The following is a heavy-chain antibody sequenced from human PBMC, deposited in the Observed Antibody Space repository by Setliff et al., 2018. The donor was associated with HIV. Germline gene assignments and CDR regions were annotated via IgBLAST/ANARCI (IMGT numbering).Heavy chain of an antibody. V-gene: IGHV3-9*01. D-gene: IGHD6-13*01. CDR3: VRDGSAAGRYYSYMDV. CDR2: ISWNSDIM. CDR1: GFIFNNYA. J-gene: IGHJ6*03. Sequence: PGGSLRLSCEGSGFIFNNYAMHWVRLRPGKGLEWVSGISWNSDIMDYADSVRGRFTISRDNVRNSLYLQMNSLTTEDTALYYCVRDGSAAGRYYSYMDVWGKGTTV.